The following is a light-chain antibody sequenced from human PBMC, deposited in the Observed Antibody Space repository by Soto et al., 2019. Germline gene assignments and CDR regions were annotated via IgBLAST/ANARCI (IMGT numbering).Light chain of an antibody. Sequence: EIVMTQSPDTLSVSPGERATLSCRASQSVGSNLAWYQQPPGQAPRLLIHSASTRATGIPARFSGSGSGTELTLTISSLQSEDFAVYYCQEYDNWPRTFGPGTKLDIK. CDR1: QSVGSN. V-gene: IGKV3-15*01. J-gene: IGKJ2*01. CDR2: SAS. CDR3: QEYDNWPRT.